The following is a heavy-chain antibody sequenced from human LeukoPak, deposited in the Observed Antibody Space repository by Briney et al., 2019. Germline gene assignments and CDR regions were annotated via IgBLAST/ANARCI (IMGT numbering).Heavy chain of an antibody. CDR3: ARGRSGYFHY. CDR2: IYHSGST. CDR1: GYSISSGYY. V-gene: IGHV4-38-2*02. J-gene: IGHJ4*02. Sequence: PSETLSLTCTVSGYSISSGYYWGWIRQPPGKGLEWIGSIYHSGSTNYNPSLKSRVTMPVDTSKNQFSLKLSSVTAADTAVYYCARGRSGYFHYWGQGTLVTVSS. D-gene: IGHD3-22*01.